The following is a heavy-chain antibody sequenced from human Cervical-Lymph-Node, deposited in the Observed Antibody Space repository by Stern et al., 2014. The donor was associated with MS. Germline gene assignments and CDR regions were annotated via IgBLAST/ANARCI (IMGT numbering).Heavy chain of an antibody. D-gene: IGHD1-14*01. CDR1: GFKFSIYW. CDR3: ARQTTAWASDV. Sequence: VQLGQSGAELIRPGESLKISCKGSGFKFSIYWIAWVRQMPGKGLEWMGIIYPGDSETRYSPSFQGQSTMSADKPTSTASLQWSSLNASDTAMYFCARQTTAWASDVWGQGTLVTVSS. V-gene: IGHV5-51*04. J-gene: IGHJ4*02. CDR2: IYPGDSET.